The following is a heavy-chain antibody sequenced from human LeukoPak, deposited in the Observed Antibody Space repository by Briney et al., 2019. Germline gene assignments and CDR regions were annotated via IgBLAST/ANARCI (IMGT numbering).Heavy chain of an antibody. J-gene: IGHJ5*02. V-gene: IGHV4-59*01. CDR2: IYYSGST. CDR3: ARVDSSSWYRPWFDP. Sequence: SETLSLTCTVSGGSISSYYWSWLRQPPGKGLEWIGYIYYSGSTNYNPSLKSRVTISVDTSKNQFSLKLSSVTAADTAVYYCARVDSSSWYRPWFDPWGQGTLVTVSS. D-gene: IGHD6-13*01. CDR1: GGSISSYY.